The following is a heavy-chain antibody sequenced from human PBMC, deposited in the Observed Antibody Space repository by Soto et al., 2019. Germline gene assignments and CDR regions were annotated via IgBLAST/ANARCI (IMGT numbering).Heavy chain of an antibody. J-gene: IGHJ4*02. CDR3: ARDPAPSGWYDY. Sequence: GGSLRLSCAASGFTLRDYWMHWVRQAPGKGLVWVSRINSDGSSTTYAGSVKGRFIISRDSAKNTLYLQMNSLRAEDTALYYCARDPAPSGWYDYWGQGTQVTVSS. D-gene: IGHD6-19*01. CDR1: GFTLRDYW. V-gene: IGHV3-74*01. CDR2: INSDGSST.